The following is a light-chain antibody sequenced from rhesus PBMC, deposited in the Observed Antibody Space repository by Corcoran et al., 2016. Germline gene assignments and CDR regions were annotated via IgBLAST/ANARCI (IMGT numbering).Light chain of an antibody. V-gene: IGKV1-22*01. CDR3: LQYSSSPFT. J-gene: IGKJ3*01. Sequence: DIQMTQSPSSLSASVGDTVTITRRASQSISSWLDWYQQKPGKAPKLLIYKASSLQSGVPSRFSGSGYGTDFTLTISSLQPEDFATYYCLQYSSSPFTFGPGTKLDIK. CDR1: QSISSW. CDR2: KAS.